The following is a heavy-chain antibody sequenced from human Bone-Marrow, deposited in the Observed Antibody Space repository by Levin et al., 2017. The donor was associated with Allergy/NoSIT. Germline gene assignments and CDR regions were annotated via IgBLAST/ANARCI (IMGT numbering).Heavy chain of an antibody. J-gene: IGHJ6*02. V-gene: IGHV3-11*01. Sequence: GESLKISCAASGFTFSDYHMSWIRQAPGKGLQWVSYISSSGSHIDSADSVKGRFTISRDNARNSLFLQMHSLRVEDTAVYYCARDRVSSNYYDRHYYTYLGMDVWGQGTTVTVS. D-gene: IGHD3-3*01. CDR2: ISSSGSHI. CDR1: GFTFSDYH. CDR3: ARDRVSSNYYDRHYYTYLGMDV.